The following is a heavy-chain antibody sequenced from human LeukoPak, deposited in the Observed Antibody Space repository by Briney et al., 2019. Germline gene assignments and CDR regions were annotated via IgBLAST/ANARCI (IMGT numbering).Heavy chain of an antibody. CDR1: GGSISSSTYY. CDR2: INYSGTT. V-gene: IGHV4-39*07. D-gene: IGHD1-26*01. Sequence: SETLSLTCSVSGGSISSSTYYWGWIRQPPGKGLEWIATINYSGTTHYNPSLKSRVTMSADTSNNQFSLKVNSLTAADTAVYYCARGRWISGTYYNFDYWGQGTLVIVSS. J-gene: IGHJ4*02. CDR3: ARGRWISGTYYNFDY.